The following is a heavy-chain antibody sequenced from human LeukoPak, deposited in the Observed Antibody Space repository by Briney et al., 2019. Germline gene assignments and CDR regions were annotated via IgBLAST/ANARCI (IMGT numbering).Heavy chain of an antibody. D-gene: IGHD4-17*01. Sequence: GGSLRLSCTVSGFTVSSNSMSWVRQAPGKGLEWVSLIYSGGNTLYSDSVKGRFTISRDNSKNTLYLQMNSLRAEDTAVYYCARLAGEYSHPYDYWGQGTLVTVSS. CDR3: ARLAGEYSHPYDY. CDR1: GFTVSSNS. CDR2: IYSGGNT. J-gene: IGHJ4*02. V-gene: IGHV3-53*01.